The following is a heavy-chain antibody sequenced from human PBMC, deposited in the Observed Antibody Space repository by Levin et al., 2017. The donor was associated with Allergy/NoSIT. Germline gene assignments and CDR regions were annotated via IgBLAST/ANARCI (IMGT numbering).Heavy chain of an antibody. CDR3: ARVPSLVGQLLLEWAFDP. CDR1: GFTVSSNY. D-gene: IGHD2-2*01. J-gene: IGHJ5*02. V-gene: IGHV3-53*01. CDR2: IYSGGST. Sequence: GGSLRLSCAASGFTVSSNYMSWVRQAPGKGLEWVSVIYSGGSTYYADSVKGRFTISRDNSKNTLYLQMNSLRAEDTAVYYCARVPSLVGQLLLEWAFDPWGQGTLVTVSS.